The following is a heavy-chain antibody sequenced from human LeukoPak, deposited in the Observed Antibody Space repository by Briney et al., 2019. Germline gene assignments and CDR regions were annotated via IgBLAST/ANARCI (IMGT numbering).Heavy chain of an antibody. CDR1: GGSINNYY. D-gene: IGHD6-19*01. CDR2: IYHSGST. Sequence: SETLSLTCTVSGGSINNYYWTWIRQPPGKGLEWIGYIYHSGSTNYNPSLKSRVTISLDTSKNQFSLRLTSVTAADTAVYYCARDFSSGTGYYYFYGMDVWGQGTTVTVSS. J-gene: IGHJ6*02. CDR3: ARDFSSGTGYYYFYGMDV. V-gene: IGHV4-59*01.